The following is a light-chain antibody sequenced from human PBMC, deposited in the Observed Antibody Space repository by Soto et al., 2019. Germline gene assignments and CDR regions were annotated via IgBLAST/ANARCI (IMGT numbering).Light chain of an antibody. Sequence: LTQPASVSGSPGQSITISCTGTSNDVGIYNLVSWYQQHPGKAPKLVIYEVFRRPSGVSDRFSGSKSGNTASLTISGLQAEDEADYYCCSYAGSNTYVFTTGTKVTVL. J-gene: IGLJ1*01. CDR3: CSYAGSNTYV. CDR1: SNDVGIYNL. V-gene: IGLV2-23*02. CDR2: EVF.